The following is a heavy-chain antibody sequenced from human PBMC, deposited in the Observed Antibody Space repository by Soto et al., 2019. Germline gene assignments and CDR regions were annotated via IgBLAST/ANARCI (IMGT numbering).Heavy chain of an antibody. CDR2: IYYSGST. V-gene: IGHV4-39*07. J-gene: IGHJ6*02. CDR3: ARDVRLQYYYYGMDV. Sequence: PSETLSLTCIVSGGSISSSSYYWGWIRQPPGKGLEWIGSIYYSGSTYYNPSLKSRVTISVDTSKNQFSLKLSSVTAADTAVYYCARDVRLQYYYYGMDVWGQGTTVTVPS. D-gene: IGHD2-15*01. CDR1: GGSISSSSYY.